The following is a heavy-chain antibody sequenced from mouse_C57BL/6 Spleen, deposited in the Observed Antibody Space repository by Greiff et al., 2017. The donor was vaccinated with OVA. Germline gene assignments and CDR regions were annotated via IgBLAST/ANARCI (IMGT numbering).Heavy chain of an antibody. CDR1: GFTFSDYG. Sequence: EVMLVESGGGLVQPGGSLKLSCAASGFTFSDYGMAWVRQAPRKGPEWVAFISNLAYSIYYADTVTGRFTISRENAKNTLYLELSSLRSEDTAMYYCARGDGSSYNYAMDYWGQGTSGTVAS. CDR3: ARGDGSSYNYAMDY. V-gene: IGHV5-15*01. J-gene: IGHJ4*01. CDR2: ISNLAYSI. D-gene: IGHD1-1*01.